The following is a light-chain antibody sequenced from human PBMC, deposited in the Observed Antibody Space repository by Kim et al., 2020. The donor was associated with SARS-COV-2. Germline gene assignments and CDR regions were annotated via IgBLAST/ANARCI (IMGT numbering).Light chain of an antibody. Sequence: SASVGERFTITCRASQGISSYLAWYQQKPRKAPKLLIYAASTLQSGVPSRFSGSGSGTEFTLTISSLQPEDFATYYCQRLNSYPRTFGQGTKLEF. CDR3: QRLNSYPRT. V-gene: IGKV1-9*01. CDR1: QGISSY. CDR2: AAS. J-gene: IGKJ2*01.